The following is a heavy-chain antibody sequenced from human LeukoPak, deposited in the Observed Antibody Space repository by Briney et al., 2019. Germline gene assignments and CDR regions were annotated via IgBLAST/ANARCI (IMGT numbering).Heavy chain of an antibody. D-gene: IGHD4-23*01. CDR1: GGTFSSYA. J-gene: IGHJ5*02. Sequence: SVKVSCKASGGTFSSYATSWVRQAPGQGLVWMGRIIPIFGTANYAQKFQGRVTITTDESTSTAYMELSGLRSEDTAVYYCARGHDYGGNDHNWFDPWGQGTLVTVSS. CDR2: IIPIFGTA. V-gene: IGHV1-69*05. CDR3: ARGHDYGGNDHNWFDP.